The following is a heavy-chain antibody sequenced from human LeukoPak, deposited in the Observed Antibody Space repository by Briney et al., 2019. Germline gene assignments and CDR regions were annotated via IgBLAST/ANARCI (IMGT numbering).Heavy chain of an antibody. Sequence: SVKVSCEASGGTFSSYAISWVRQAPGQGLEWMGGIIPIFGTANYAQKFQGRVTITADESTSTAYMELSSLRSEDTAVYYCARTGSYGSGSYSHYWGQGTLVTVSS. D-gene: IGHD3-10*01. V-gene: IGHV1-69*01. J-gene: IGHJ4*02. CDR2: IIPIFGTA. CDR1: GGTFSSYA. CDR3: ARTGSYGSGSYSHY.